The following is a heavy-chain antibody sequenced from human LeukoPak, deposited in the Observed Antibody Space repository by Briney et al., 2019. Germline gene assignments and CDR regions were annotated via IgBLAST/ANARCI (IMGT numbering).Heavy chain of an antibody. CDR2: ISNSGGST. J-gene: IGHJ4*02. D-gene: IGHD6-6*01. CDR3: AKETSSSFDY. V-gene: IGHV3-23*01. CDR1: GFTFSSYA. Sequence: PGGSLRLSCAASGFTFSSYAMNWVRQAPGKGLAWVSGISNSGGSTYYADSVKGRFTISRDNSKNTLYLQMNSLRAEDTAVYYCAKETSSSFDYWGQGTLVTVSS.